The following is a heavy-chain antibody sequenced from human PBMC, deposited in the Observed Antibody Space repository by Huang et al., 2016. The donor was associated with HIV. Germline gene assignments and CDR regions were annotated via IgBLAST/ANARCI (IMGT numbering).Heavy chain of an antibody. CDR2: VNPHGVT. Sequence: QVQLQQWGAGLLKPSETLSLTCAAYGGSFHDYQWIWIRQAPGKGLEWIGAVNPHGVTNYSPSLSSRLTISMDPSKRQFSLRLTSVTAADTGVYYCARGFLSRTSAWSPGHWGQGTLVTVSS. CDR3: ARGFLSRTSAWSPGH. J-gene: IGHJ1*01. D-gene: IGHD6-19*01. CDR1: GGSFHDYQ. V-gene: IGHV4-34*02.